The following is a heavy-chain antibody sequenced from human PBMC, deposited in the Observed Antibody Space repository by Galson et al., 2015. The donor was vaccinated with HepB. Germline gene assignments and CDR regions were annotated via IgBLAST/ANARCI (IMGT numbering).Heavy chain of an antibody. Sequence: TLSLTCTVSGGSISSGGYYWSWIRQHPGKGLEWIGYIYYSGSTYYNPSLKSRVTISVDTSKNQFSLKLSSVTAADTAVYYCARDVPPDAFDIWGQGTMVTVSS. J-gene: IGHJ3*02. CDR1: GGSISSGGYY. D-gene: IGHD2-2*01. V-gene: IGHV4-31*03. CDR3: ARDVPPDAFDI. CDR2: IYYSGST.